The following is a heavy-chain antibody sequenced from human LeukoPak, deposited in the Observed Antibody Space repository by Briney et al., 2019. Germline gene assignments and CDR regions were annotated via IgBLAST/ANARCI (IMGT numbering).Heavy chain of an antibody. CDR2: ISNSSSYI. Sequence: GGSLRLSCAASGFTFSSYSMNWVRQAPGKGLEWVSSISNSSSYIYYADSVKGRFTVSRDNAKNSLYLQMNSLRAEDTAVYYCAREVEYSSGWWFDPWGQGTLVTVSS. J-gene: IGHJ5*02. V-gene: IGHV3-21*01. CDR3: AREVEYSSGWWFDP. CDR1: GFTFSSYS. D-gene: IGHD6-19*01.